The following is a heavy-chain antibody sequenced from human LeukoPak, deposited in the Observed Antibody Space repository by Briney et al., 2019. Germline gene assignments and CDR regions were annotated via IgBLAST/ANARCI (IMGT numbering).Heavy chain of an antibody. CDR2: IKEDGSEE. CDR1: GFTFSPYW. Sequence: PGGSLRLSCAASGFTFSPYWMSWVRQAPGKGLEWVATIKEDGSEEYYVDSVKGRFTISRDNAKNSLYLQMSSLRAEDTAVYYCARDLLAFDIWGQGTMVTVSS. V-gene: IGHV3-7*01. J-gene: IGHJ3*02. CDR3: ARDLLAFDI.